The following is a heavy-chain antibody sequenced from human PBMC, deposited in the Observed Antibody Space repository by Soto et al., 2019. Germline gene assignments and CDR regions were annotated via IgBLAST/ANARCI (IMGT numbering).Heavy chain of an antibody. Sequence: SETLSLTCTVSGGSISSSSYYWGWIRQPPGKGLEWIGSIYYSGSTYYNPSLKSRVTISVDTSKNQFSLKLSSVTAADTAVYYCARLIIQQSSIAARPGAWFDHWGQGTLVTVSS. CDR3: ARLIIQQSSIAARPGAWFDH. D-gene: IGHD6-6*01. V-gene: IGHV4-39*01. J-gene: IGHJ5*02. CDR2: IYYSGST. CDR1: GGSISSSSYY.